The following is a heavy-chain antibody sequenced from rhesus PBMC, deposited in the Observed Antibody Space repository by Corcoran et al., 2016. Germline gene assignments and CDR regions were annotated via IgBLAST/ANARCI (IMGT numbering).Heavy chain of an antibody. D-gene: IGHD6-13*01. J-gene: IGHJ4*01. V-gene: IGHV4-173*01. CDR2: VSGAPETT. Sequence: QLQLQESGPGLVRPSETLSLTCTVSGASVSRHWWPWVRAAPGLGLEWIGRVSGAPETTSYSPSLKSRVIVSTDTSRNEFSLRLISLTAADTAVYFCARGLAADWGSPAYWGPGVLVTVSS. CDR3: ARGLAADWGSPAY. CDR1: GASVSRHW.